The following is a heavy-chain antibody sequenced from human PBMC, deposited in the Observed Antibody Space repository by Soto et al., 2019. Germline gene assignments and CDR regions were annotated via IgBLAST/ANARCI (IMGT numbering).Heavy chain of an antibody. Sequence: SQTLSLTCAVYGGSFSGYYWSWIRQPPGKGLEWIGEINHSGSTNYNPSLKSRVTISVDTSKNQFSLKLSSVTAADTAVYYCARDGILNIVATRAFDIWGQGTMVTVSS. V-gene: IGHV4-34*01. CDR1: GGSFSGYY. J-gene: IGHJ3*02. CDR2: INHSGST. D-gene: IGHD5-12*01. CDR3: ARDGILNIVATRAFDI.